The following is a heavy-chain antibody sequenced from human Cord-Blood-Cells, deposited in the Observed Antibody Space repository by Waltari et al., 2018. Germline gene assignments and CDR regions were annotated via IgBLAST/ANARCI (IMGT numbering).Heavy chain of an antibody. CDR2: INHSGST. V-gene: IGHV4-34*01. D-gene: IGHD1-26*01. J-gene: IGHJ4*02. Sequence: QVQLQQWGAGLLKPSETLSLTCAVYGGSFSGYYWSWIRQPPGKGLEWIGEINHSGSTNYNPSLKSRVTISVDTSKNQFSLKRSSVTAADTAVYYCARSAGDVGFFDYWGQGTLVTVSS. CDR1: GGSFSGYY. CDR3: ARSAGDVGFFDY.